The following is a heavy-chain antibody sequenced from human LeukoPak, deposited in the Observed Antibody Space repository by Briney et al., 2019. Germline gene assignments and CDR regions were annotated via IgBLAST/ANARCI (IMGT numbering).Heavy chain of an antibody. V-gene: IGHV3-21*01. CDR2: ISSTSSHI. D-gene: IGHD6-19*01. CDR1: GFTFSGYA. Sequence: GGSLRLSCAASGFTFSGYAMNWVRQAPGKGLEWVSSISSTSSHIYYADSVKGRFTISRNNAKNSLYLQMNSLRAEDTAAYYCARVISAYYYAMDVWGQGTTVTVSS. CDR3: ARVISAYYYAMDV. J-gene: IGHJ6*02.